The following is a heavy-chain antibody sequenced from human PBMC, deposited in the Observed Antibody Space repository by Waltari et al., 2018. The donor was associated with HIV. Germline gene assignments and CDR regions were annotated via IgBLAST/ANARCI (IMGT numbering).Heavy chain of an antibody. Sequence: QVQLVHSGAEVKKPGSSVKGSCKPSGDTFSSYTTPWVRQAPGQGLEWMGRIIPILGIANYAQKFQGRVTITADKSTSTAYMELSSLRSEDTAVYYCARSGHDSSLYWGQGTLVTVSS. CDR1: GDTFSSYT. CDR3: ARSGHDSSLY. J-gene: IGHJ4*02. V-gene: IGHV1-69*02. D-gene: IGHD3-22*01. CDR2: IIPILGIA.